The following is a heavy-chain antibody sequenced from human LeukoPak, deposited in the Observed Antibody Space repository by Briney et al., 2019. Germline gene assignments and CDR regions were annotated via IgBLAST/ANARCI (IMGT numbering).Heavy chain of an antibody. Sequence: PGGSLRLSCAASGFTFSSYAMNWVRPAPGEGLEWVSALTFGGDDTWYADAVRGRFTISRDNSKNTLYLQMDSLRAEDTAVYYCAKDAYTSGPYYFDYWGQGTLVTVSS. D-gene: IGHD2-8*02. V-gene: IGHV3-23*01. CDR3: AKDAYTSGPYYFDY. CDR2: LTFGGDDT. CDR1: GFTFSSYA. J-gene: IGHJ4*02.